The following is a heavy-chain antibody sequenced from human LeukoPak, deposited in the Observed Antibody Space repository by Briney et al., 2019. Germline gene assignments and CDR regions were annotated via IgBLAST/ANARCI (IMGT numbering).Heavy chain of an antibody. D-gene: IGHD3-3*01. V-gene: IGHV3-66*01. Sequence: PGGSLRLSCAASGFTVSSNYMSWVRQAPGKGLEWVSVIYSGGSTYYADSVKGRFTISRDNSKNTLYLQMNSLRAEDTAVYYCARGSLYYDFSYYFDYWGQGTLVTVSS. CDR1: GFTVSSNY. CDR3: ARGSLYYDFSYYFDY. J-gene: IGHJ4*02. CDR2: IYSGGST.